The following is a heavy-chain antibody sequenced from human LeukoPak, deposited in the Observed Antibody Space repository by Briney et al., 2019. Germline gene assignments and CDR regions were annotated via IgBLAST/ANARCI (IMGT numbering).Heavy chain of an antibody. D-gene: IGHD1-1*01. CDR3: ATSPRGTGHR. V-gene: IGHV3-7*01. J-gene: IGHJ5*02. Sequence: PGGSLRLSCAASGFTFRNYWMHWVSQAPGAGLELVANTKQDGSEKYYVDSVKGRFTISRDNARNSLDLQMNSLSVEDSAVYYCATSPRGTGHRWGQGTLVTVSS. CDR1: GFTFRNYW. CDR2: TKQDGSEK.